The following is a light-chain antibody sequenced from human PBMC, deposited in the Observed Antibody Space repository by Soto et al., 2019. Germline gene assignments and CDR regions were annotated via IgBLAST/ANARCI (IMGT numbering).Light chain of an antibody. CDR2: EVT. Sequence: QSALTQPPSASGSPGQSVTISCTGTSSDVGGYNYVSWYQHHPGKAPKLLIFEVTNRPSGVPDRFSGSKSGNTASLTVSGLQAEDEADYYGSSFAASNSFVFGTGTKLTVL. V-gene: IGLV2-8*01. J-gene: IGLJ1*01. CDR3: SSFAASNSFV. CDR1: SSDVGGYNY.